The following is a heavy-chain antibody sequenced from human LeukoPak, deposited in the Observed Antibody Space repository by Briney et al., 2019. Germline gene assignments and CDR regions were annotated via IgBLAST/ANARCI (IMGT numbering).Heavy chain of an antibody. CDR3: ARPFGEHAFDI. D-gene: IGHD3-16*01. CDR1: GFTFSSYS. V-gene: IGHV3-48*01. J-gene: IGHJ3*02. CDR2: ISSSSSTI. Sequence: PGGSLRLSCAASGFTFSSYSMNWVRQAPGKGLEWVSYISSSSSTIYYADSVKGRLTISRDNAKNSLYLQMNSLRAEDTAVYYCARPFGEHAFDIWGQGTMVTVSS.